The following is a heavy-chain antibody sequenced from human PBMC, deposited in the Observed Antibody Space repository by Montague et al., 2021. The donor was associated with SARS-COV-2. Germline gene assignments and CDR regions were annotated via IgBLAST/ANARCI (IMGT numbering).Heavy chain of an antibody. CDR3: VRDPAPSGSGTFYDY. CDR1: GDSVSHDF. D-gene: IGHD1-26*01. V-gene: IGHV4-59*02. J-gene: IGHJ4*02. CDR2: VYYSRSS. Sequence: SETLSLTRTVSGDSVSHDFWTWIRQPRGKGLEWIGYVYYSRSSSXNPSLRGRVSIAVDTSKNQFSLRLSTVTAADTAIYYCVRDPAPSGSGTFYDYWGQGTLVAVSS.